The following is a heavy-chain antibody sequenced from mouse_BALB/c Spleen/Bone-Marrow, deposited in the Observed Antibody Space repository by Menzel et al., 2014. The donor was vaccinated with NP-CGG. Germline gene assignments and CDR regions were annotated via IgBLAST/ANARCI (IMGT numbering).Heavy chain of an antibody. CDR2: INPSTGDT. D-gene: IGHD2-1*01. CDR3: ARGNYEAMDS. CDR1: GYTFTRYW. V-gene: IGHV1-7*01. Sequence: QVQLQQSGAALAKPGASVKMSCKASGYTFTRYWMHWVRQRPGQGLEWIGYINPSTGDTEYNQKFKDRATLTADMPSSTAYMQLSSLTSEDSAVYYCARGNYEAMDSWGQGTSATVSS. J-gene: IGHJ4*01.